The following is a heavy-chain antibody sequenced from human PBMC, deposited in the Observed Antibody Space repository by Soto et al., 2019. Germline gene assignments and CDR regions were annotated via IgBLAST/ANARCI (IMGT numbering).Heavy chain of an antibody. D-gene: IGHD3-3*01. CDR1: GFTFSSYW. J-gene: IGHJ6*02. V-gene: IGHV3-74*01. Sequence: GGSLRLSCAASGFTFSSYWMHWVRQAPGKGLVWVSRINSDGSSTSYADSVKGRFTISRDNAKNTLYLQMNSLRAEDTAVYYCARDQAYYDFWSGYYYYYGMDVWGQGTTVTVSS. CDR2: INSDGSST. CDR3: ARDQAYYDFWSGYYYYYGMDV.